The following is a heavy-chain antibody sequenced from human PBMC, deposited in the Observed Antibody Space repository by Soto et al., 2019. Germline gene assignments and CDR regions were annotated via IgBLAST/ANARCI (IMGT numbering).Heavy chain of an antibody. D-gene: IGHD4-17*01. Sequence: QVQLQESGPGLVKPSETLSLTCTVSGGSISSYYWSWIRQPPGKGLEWIGYIYYSGSTNYNPSLTSLFPISVDPSKNQFPLNLSSVTAADTAVYYCARSRTDYYYYGMDVWGQGTTVTVSS. J-gene: IGHJ6*02. CDR3: ARSRTDYYYYGMDV. V-gene: IGHV4-59*01. CDR2: IYYSGST. CDR1: GGSISSYY.